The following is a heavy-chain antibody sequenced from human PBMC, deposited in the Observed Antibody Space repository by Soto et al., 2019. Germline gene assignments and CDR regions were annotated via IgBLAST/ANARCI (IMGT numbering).Heavy chain of an antibody. J-gene: IGHJ4*02. Sequence: VQLVESGGGLVQPGGSLRLSCAASGFTFSNYDMHWVRQVTGRGLEWVSAIGTGGDTYYAGSVKGRFTISRENAKNSLYLQMTSLRAGDTAVYYCTRGALGFDYWGQGTLVTVSS. CDR3: TRGALGFDY. CDR1: GFTFSNYD. CDR2: IGTGGDT. V-gene: IGHV3-13*01. D-gene: IGHD3-16*01.